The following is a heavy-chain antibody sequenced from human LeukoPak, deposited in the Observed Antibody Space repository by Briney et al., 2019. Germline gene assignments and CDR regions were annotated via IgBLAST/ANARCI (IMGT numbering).Heavy chain of an antibody. J-gene: IGHJ4*02. CDR1: GFTFDDYG. D-gene: IGHD3-22*01. CDR3: AKDGAFWWQYYYDSSGMDY. CDR2: INWNGGST. Sequence: PGGSLRLSCAASGFTFDDYGMSWVRQAPGKGLEWVSGINWNGGSTGYADSVKGRFTISRDNAKNSLYLQMNSLRAEDTALYYCAKDGAFWWQYYYDSSGMDYWGQGTLVTVSS. V-gene: IGHV3-20*04.